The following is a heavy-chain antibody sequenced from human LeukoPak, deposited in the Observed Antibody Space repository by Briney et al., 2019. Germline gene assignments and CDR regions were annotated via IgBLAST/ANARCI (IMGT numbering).Heavy chain of an antibody. CDR2: IDKNGVTT. J-gene: IGHJ4*02. D-gene: IGHD6-6*01. Sequence: GGSLRLSCAATGFTFSSYAMGWVRQAPGKGLEWVSAIDKNGVTTYYADSVRGRFTISRDNSKNTLYLQMNSLRAEDTAVYYCAKDREYSSSVSGYWGQGTLVTVSS. CDR1: GFTFSSYA. V-gene: IGHV3-23*01. CDR3: AKDREYSSSVSGY.